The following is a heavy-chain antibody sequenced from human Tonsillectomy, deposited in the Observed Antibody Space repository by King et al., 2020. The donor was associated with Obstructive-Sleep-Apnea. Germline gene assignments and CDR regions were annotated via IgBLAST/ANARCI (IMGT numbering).Heavy chain of an antibody. Sequence: VQLVESGGGLVQPGGSLRLSCAASGLTFSTYAMTWVRQAPGKGLDWVQIISGNGDTIHYADSVRGHFTISRDNSKNTLYLQMNSLRAEDTAVYYCARAVYDISGYQYFQHWGQGTPVTVSS. CDR1: GLTFSTYA. J-gene: IGHJ1*01. D-gene: IGHD3-22*01. CDR2: ISGNGDTI. CDR3: ARAVYDISGYQYFQH. V-gene: IGHV3-23*04.